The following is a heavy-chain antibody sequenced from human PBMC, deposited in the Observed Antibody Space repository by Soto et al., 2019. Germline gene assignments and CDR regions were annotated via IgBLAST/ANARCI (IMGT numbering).Heavy chain of an antibody. V-gene: IGHV3-21*01. J-gene: IGHJ4*02. D-gene: IGHD6-6*01. CDR2: ISSSSSYI. CDR3: ARDLQLVLSY. CDR1: GFTFSSYS. Sequence: AGGSLRLSCAASGFTFSSYSMNWVRQAPGKGLEWVSSISSSSSYIYYADSVKGRFTISRDNAKNSLYLQMNSLRAEDTAVYYCARDLQLVLSYWGQGTLVTVSS.